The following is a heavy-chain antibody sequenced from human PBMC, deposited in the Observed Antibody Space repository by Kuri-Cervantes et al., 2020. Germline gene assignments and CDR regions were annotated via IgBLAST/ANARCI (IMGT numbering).Heavy chain of an antibody. CDR2: MNPNSGNT. CDR3: ARFKIARGGAKEYFQH. Sequence: ASVKVSCKASGGTFSSYDINWVRQATGQGLEWMGWMNPNSGNTGYAQKFQGRVTMTRNTSISTAYMELSSLRSEDTAVHYCARFKIARGGAKEYFQHWGQGTLVTVSS. D-gene: IGHD3-16*01. CDR1: GGTFSSYD. J-gene: IGHJ1*01. V-gene: IGHV1-8*02.